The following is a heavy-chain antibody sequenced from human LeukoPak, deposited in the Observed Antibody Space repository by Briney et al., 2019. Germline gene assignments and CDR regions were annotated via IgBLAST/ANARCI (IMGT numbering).Heavy chain of an antibody. CDR1: GFIFSNYE. CDR2: IGVSGSTT. J-gene: IGHJ3*02. CDR3: ARVVIDAFDI. D-gene: IGHD3-22*01. Sequence: GGSLRLSCTVSGFIFSNYEMNWVRQAPGKGLEWISYIGVSGSTTYYADSVKGRFTISRDNAKNLLYLQMNSLRAEDTAVYYCARVVIDAFDIWGQGTKVTVSS. V-gene: IGHV3-48*03.